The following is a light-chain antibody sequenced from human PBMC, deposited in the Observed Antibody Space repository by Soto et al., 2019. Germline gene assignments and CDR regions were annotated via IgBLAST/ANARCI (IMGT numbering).Light chain of an antibody. CDR3: QSYDSSLSAL. Sequence: QSVLTQPPSVSGAPGQRVTISCTGSSSNIGAGYDVHWYQQLPGTAPKLLIYLNNNRPSGVPDRFSGSKSGTSASLAITGLQAEDEADYYCQSYDSSLSALFGGGTKVTVL. CDR1: SSNIGAGYD. J-gene: IGLJ2*01. CDR2: LNN. V-gene: IGLV1-40*01.